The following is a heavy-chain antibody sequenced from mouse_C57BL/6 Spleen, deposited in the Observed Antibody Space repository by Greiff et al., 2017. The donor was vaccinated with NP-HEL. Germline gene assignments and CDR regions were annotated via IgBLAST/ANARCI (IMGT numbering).Heavy chain of an antibody. CDR2: IYPGDGDT. J-gene: IGHJ4*01. CDR3: ARRANFYAMDY. CDR1: GYAFSSSW. Sequence: VQLQQSGPELVKPGASVKISCKASGYAFSSSWMNWVTQRPGKGLEWIGRIYPGDGDTNYNGKFKGKATLTADKSSSTAYMQLSSLTSEDSAVYFCARRANFYAMDYWGQGTSVTVSS. D-gene: IGHD3-3*01. V-gene: IGHV1-82*01.